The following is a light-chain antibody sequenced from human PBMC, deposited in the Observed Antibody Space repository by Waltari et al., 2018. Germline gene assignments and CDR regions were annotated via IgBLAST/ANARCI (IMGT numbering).Light chain of an antibody. V-gene: IGLV2-8*01. J-gene: IGLJ2*01. Sequence: QSALTQPPSASGSPGQAVPTSCTGSSRDVGLYDYVSWYQQHPGKAPKLLIYEVTKRPSGVPDRFSGSKSGNTASLIVSGLQAEDEADYYCSSYAGSDNVLFGGGTKLTVL. CDR1: SRDVGLYDY. CDR2: EVT. CDR3: SSYAGSDNVL.